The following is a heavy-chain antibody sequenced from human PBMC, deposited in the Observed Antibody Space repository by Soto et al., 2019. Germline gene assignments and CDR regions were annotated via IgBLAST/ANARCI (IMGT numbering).Heavy chain of an antibody. D-gene: IGHD3-16*01. CDR3: AQLGLMTFSHKHYFNH. V-gene: IGHV3-23*01. CDR1: VFNFDNYG. CDR2: IKNDGTST. J-gene: IGHJ4*02. Sequence: QPVGSLRLSCVASVFNFDNYGMSWVRHSPGEGLEWVSAIKNDGTSTYYAASVEDRFTISRDNSKNTLYLQLNSLRAEDTAVYYCAQLGLMTFSHKHYFNHWGRGTLVTVSS.